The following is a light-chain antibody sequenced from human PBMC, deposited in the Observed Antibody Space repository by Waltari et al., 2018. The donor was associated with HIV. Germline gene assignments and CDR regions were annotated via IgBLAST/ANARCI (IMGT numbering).Light chain of an antibody. CDR2: KDA. Sequence: SYELTQLPSVSVSPGQTARITCSGDALAELYAYWYQHRPGQAPVMVISKDAGRPSGIPGRFSGSSSGTTVTLTISGVQAEDEADYYCQSADSSSLIIFGGGTKVTVL. V-gene: IGLV3-25*03. CDR1: ALAELY. J-gene: IGLJ2*01. CDR3: QSADSSSLII.